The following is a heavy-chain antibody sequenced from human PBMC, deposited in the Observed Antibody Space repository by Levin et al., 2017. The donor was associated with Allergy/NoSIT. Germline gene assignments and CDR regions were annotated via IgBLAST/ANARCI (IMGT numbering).Heavy chain of an antibody. J-gene: IGHJ4*02. V-gene: IGHV3-23*01. CDR1: GFTFSSYA. Sequence: LSLTCAASGFTFSSYALSWVRQAPGKGLEWVSAIYVSADSTYYSDSVKGRFTISRDSSKNTLYLHMSSLRAEDTAVYYCARSSRGYGTFDSWGQGTLVTVSS. D-gene: IGHD5-12*01. CDR2: IYVSADST. CDR3: ARSSRGYGTFDS.